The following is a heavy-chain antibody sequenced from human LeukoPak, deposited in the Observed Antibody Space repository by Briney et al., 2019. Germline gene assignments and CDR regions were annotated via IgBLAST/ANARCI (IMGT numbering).Heavy chain of an antibody. CDR2: IWYEGSNK. Sequence: GGSLRLSCAASVFTFRSYGMHAVRESPGKGVEGGSLIWYEGSNKYYADSVKGRFTISRDNSKNTLYLQMNSLRAEDTAVYYCAKLVAGTNIDYRGQGTLVTVSS. D-gene: IGHD6-19*01. V-gene: IGHV3-30*02. J-gene: IGHJ4*02. CDR1: VFTFRSYG. CDR3: AKLVAGTNIDY.